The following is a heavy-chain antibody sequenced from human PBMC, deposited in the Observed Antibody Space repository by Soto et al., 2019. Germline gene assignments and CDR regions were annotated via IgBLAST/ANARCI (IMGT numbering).Heavy chain of an antibody. CDR3: ARGVLRTFDY. V-gene: IGHV4-31*03. Sequence: QVQLQESGPGLVKPSQTLSLTCTVSGGSIRSGGNSWSWIRQHSGKGLEWIGYIYYSGSTYYNPSPXXRLTISLDTSKNQFSLKLRSVSAADTAVYYCARGVLRTFDYWGQGTLVTVSS. CDR2: IYYSGST. J-gene: IGHJ4*02. CDR1: GGSIRSGGNS.